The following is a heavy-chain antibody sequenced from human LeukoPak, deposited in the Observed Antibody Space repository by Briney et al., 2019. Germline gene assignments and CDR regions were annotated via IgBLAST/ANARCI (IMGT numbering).Heavy chain of an antibody. D-gene: IGHD6-6*01. V-gene: IGHV3-21*01. CDR3: ARGLYSSSPLIGY. CDR1: GFTFSSYS. Sequence: PGGSLRLSCAASGFTFSSYSMNWVRQAPGKGLEWVSSISSSSSYIYYADSAKGRFTISRDNAKNSLYLQMNSLRAEDAAVYYCARGLYSSSPLIGYWGQGTLVTVSS. J-gene: IGHJ4*02. CDR2: ISSSSSYI.